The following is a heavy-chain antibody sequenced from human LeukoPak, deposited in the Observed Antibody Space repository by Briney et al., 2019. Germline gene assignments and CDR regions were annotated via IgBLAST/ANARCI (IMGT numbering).Heavy chain of an antibody. CDR3: ARDPRVGALYYFDY. D-gene: IGHD1-26*01. V-gene: IGHV3-33*08. Sequence: GGSLRLSCAASGFTFSSYGMHWVRQAPGKGLEWVAVIWYDGSNTYYADSVKGRFTISRDNSKNTLYLQMNSLRAEDTAVYYCARDPRVGALYYFDYWGQGTLVTVSS. CDR2: IWYDGSNT. CDR1: GFTFSSYG. J-gene: IGHJ4*02.